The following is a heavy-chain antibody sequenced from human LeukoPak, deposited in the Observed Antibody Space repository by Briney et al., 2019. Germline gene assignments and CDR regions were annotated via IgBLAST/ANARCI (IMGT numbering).Heavy chain of an antibody. Sequence: GESLKISCKGSGYSFTSYWIAWVRQVPGKGLEWMGIIYPGDSDTRYSPSFQGQVTISVDESFSTAYLQWSSLKASDTAMYYCARVAGSHELDAFDIWGQRTMVTVSS. J-gene: IGHJ3*02. CDR3: ARVAGSHELDAFDI. CDR2: IYPGDSDT. D-gene: IGHD1-26*01. CDR1: GYSFTSYW. V-gene: IGHV5-51*01.